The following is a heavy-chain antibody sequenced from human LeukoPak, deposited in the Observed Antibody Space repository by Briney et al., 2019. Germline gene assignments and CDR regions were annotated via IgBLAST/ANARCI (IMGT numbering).Heavy chain of an antibody. V-gene: IGHV1-69*06. D-gene: IGHD3-16*01. CDR3: ATRPTPPTMPPGETGPYFDY. Sequence: SVKVSCKASGGTFSSYAISWVRQAPGQGLEWIGGIIPIFGTANYAQKFQGRVTITADKSTSTAYMELSSLRSEDTAVYYCATRPTPPTMPPGETGPYFDYGGRGT. CDR2: IIPIFGTA. J-gene: IGHJ4*02. CDR1: GGTFSSYA.